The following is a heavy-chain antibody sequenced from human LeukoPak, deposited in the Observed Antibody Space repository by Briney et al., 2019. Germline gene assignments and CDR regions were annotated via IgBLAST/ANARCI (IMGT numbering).Heavy chain of an antibody. CDR1: GYTFTSYD. D-gene: IGHD6-19*01. CDR2: INPNSGNK. Sequence: GGSVKLSCTASGYTFTSYDINWVRQATGQGLEWMGCINPNSGNKGYAQTFQGRVTMTRNTSISTAYMELSSLRSEDTAVYYCASSTSVAGTTTLVDYWGQGTLVTVSS. V-gene: IGHV1-8*01. CDR3: ASSTSVAGTTTLVDY. J-gene: IGHJ4*02.